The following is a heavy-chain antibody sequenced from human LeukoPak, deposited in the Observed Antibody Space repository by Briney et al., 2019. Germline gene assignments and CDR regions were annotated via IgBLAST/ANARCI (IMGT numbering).Heavy chain of an antibody. CDR1: GFTFSSYS. CDR3: ARGIVVVVAATRGKPSDY. Sequence: PGGSPRLSCAASGFTFSSYSMNWVRQAPGKGLEWVSSISSSSSYIYYADSVKGRFTISRDNAKNSLYLQMNSLRAEDTAVYYCARGIVVVVAATRGKPSDYWGQGTLVTVSS. J-gene: IGHJ4*02. V-gene: IGHV3-21*01. CDR2: ISSSSSYI. D-gene: IGHD2-15*01.